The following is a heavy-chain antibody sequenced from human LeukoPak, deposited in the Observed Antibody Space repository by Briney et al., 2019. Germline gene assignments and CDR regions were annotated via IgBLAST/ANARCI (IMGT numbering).Heavy chain of an antibody. CDR3: ARVLRAFDI. J-gene: IGHJ3*02. CDR2: INHSGST. V-gene: IGHV4-34*01. Sequence: SETLSLTCAVYGGSFSGYYWSWIRQPPGKGLEWIEEINHSGSTNYNPSLKSRVTISVDTSKNQFSLKLSSVTAADTAVYYCARVLRAFDIWGQGTMVTVSS. CDR1: GGSFSGYY.